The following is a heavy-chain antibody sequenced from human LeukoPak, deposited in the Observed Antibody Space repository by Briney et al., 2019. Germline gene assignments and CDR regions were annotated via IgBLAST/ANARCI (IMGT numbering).Heavy chain of an antibody. CDR2: INHSGST. CDR3: ARLVVRGVIIHIFDY. CDR1: GGSFSGYY. J-gene: IGHJ4*02. D-gene: IGHD3-10*01. V-gene: IGHV4-34*01. Sequence: SETLSLTCAVYGGSFSGYYWSWIRQPPGKGLEWIGEINHSGSTNYNPSLKSRVTISVDTSKNQFSLKLYSVTAADTAVYYCARLVVRGVIIHIFDYWGQGTLVTVSS.